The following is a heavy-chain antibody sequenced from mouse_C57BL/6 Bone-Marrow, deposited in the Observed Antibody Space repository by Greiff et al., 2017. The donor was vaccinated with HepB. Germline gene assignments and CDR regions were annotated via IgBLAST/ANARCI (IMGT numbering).Heavy chain of an antibody. CDR1: GIDFSRYW. CDR3: ASLYYGSSYWYFDV. D-gene: IGHD1-1*01. V-gene: IGHV4-1*01. J-gene: IGHJ1*03. CDR2: INPDSSTI. Sequence: EVKLVESGGGLVQPGGSLKLSCAASGIDFSRYWMSWVRRAPGKGLEWIGEINPDSSTINYAPSLKDKFIISRDNAKNTLYLQMSKVRSEDTALYYCASLYYGSSYWYFDVWGTGTTVTVSS.